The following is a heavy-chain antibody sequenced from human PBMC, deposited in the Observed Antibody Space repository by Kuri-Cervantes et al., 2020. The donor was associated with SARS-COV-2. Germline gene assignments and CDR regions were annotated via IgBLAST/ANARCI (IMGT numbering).Heavy chain of an antibody. CDR3: AKDNSENGRGYWYFDL. Sequence: ETLSLTCAASGFTLTGYGVNWVRQAPGKGLEWVSAISDSGGSTYYADSVKGRFTISRDNSKNTLYLQMNTLRAEDTAVYYCAKDNSENGRGYWYFDLWGRGTLVTVSS. CDR2: ISDSGGST. CDR1: GFTLTGYG. V-gene: IGHV3-23*01. D-gene: IGHD1-1*01. J-gene: IGHJ2*01.